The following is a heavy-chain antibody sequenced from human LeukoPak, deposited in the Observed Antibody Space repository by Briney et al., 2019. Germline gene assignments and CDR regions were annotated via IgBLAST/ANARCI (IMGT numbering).Heavy chain of an antibody. D-gene: IGHD6-19*01. CDR3: AAEGGTAEAAFDY. V-gene: IGHV6-1*01. Sequence: SQTLSLTCAISGDSVSSNSAVWDWIRQSPSRGLEWLGRTYYRSSWKNDYAVSVKCRITITPDTSTNQFSLLLNSVTPEDTAVYYCAAEGGTAEAAFDYWGQGTHVTVSS. CDR2: TYYRSSWKN. CDR1: GDSVSSNSAV. J-gene: IGHJ4*02.